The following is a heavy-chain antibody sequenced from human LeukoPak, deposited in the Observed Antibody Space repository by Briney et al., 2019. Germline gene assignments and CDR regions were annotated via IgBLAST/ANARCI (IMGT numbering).Heavy chain of an antibody. V-gene: IGHV3-30*02. CDR1: GFTVRDIG. D-gene: IGHD6-13*01. Sequence: PGGSLRLSCAASGFTVRDIGMHWVRQAPGKGLEWVAFIRNDVSKDYYPDSVKGRFTISRDNSRTTLYLQMHSLRIEDTAVYYCVKGGSSSHNWFDPWGQGILVTVSS. CDR3: VKGGSSSHNWFDP. J-gene: IGHJ5*02. CDR2: IRNDVSKD.